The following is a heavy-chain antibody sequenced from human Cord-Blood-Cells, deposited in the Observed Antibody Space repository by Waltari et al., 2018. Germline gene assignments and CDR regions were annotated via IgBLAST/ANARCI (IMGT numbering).Heavy chain of an antibody. CDR3: ARVDDSSGYDY. D-gene: IGHD3-22*01. V-gene: IGHV3-21*01. CDR1: GFTFSRYR. CDR2: ISSSSSYI. J-gene: IGHJ4*02. Sequence: EVQLVESGGGLVKPGGSLRLSCAASGFTFSRYRMTWVRQAPGKGLEWVSSISSSSSYIYYADSVKGRFTISRDNAKNSLYLQMNSLRAEDTAVYYCARVDDSSGYDYWGQGTLVTVSS.